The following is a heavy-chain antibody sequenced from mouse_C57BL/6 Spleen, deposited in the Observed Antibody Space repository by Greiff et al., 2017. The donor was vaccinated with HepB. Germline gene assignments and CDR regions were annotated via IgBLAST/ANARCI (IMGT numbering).Heavy chain of an antibody. CDR1: GYTFTSYT. CDR2: INPSSGYT. CDR3: ARDWDEEVDY. D-gene: IGHD4-1*01. V-gene: IGHV1-4*01. J-gene: IGHJ2*01. Sequence: QVQLQQSGAELARPGASVKMSCKASGYTFTSYTMHWVKQRPGQGLEWIGYINPSSGYTKYNQKFKDKATLTADKSSSTAYMQLSSLTSEDSAVYDSARDWDEEVDYWGQGTTLTVSS.